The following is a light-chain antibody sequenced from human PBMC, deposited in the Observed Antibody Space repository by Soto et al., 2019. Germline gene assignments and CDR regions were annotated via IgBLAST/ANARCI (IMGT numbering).Light chain of an antibody. Sequence: IVMTQSPDSLSVSLGERATINCKSSQTVFHTSYNKDFLAWYQQKAGQPPKLLFYWASTRESGVPARFSGGGSGTDFSLTISSLQPEDVAVYYCQQYYSSVTFGQGTKLEIK. CDR3: QQYYSSVT. V-gene: IGKV4-1*01. CDR1: QTVFHTSYNKDF. J-gene: IGKJ2*01. CDR2: WAS.